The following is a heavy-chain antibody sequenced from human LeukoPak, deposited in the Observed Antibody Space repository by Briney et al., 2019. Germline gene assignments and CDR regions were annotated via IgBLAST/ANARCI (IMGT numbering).Heavy chain of an antibody. CDR1: NYSIRGGFF. V-gene: IGHV4-38-2*02. D-gene: IGHD3-10*01. J-gene: IGHJ5*02. Sequence: SETLSLTCTVFNYSIRGGFFWGWIRQSPGRGLEWIGIIARDGTAYSNPSLKSRLTISVDTSKNQFSLKLSSVTAADTAVYYCARGTLLGVWFGDQRIKNWFDPWGQGTLVTVSS. CDR3: ARGTLLGVWFGDQRIKNWFDP. CDR2: IARDGTA.